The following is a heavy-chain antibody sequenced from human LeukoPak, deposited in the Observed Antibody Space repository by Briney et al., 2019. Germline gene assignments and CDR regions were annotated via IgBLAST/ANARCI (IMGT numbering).Heavy chain of an antibody. CDR3: ARGALVRGVRSGGNCDF. CDR1: GYSFSDYY. CDR2: INPNNDGT. D-gene: IGHD3-10*01. V-gene: IGHV1-2*04. Sequence: ASVKVSCKSSGYSFSDYYMHWVRQAPGQGLEWLGWINPNNDGTHYAERFQGWVTMTRDSAINTAYLEVTNLRSDDTATYYCARGALVRGVRSGGNCDFLGQGTLVIVSS. J-gene: IGHJ4*02.